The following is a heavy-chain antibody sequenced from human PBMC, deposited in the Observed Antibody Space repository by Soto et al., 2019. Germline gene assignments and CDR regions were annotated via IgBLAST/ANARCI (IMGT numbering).Heavy chain of an antibody. CDR2: IYPGDSDT. V-gene: IGHV5-51*01. D-gene: IGHD2-15*01. Sequence: GQSLKISCEGSGYSFGMYWIGWVRQMPGKGLEWMGIIYPGDSDTRYSPSFEGQVTISADKSISTAYLQWSSLNASDTAKYYCATHTPSYYIGMDIWGQGTTVNVSS. CDR3: ATHTPSYYIGMDI. CDR1: GYSFGMYW. J-gene: IGHJ6*02.